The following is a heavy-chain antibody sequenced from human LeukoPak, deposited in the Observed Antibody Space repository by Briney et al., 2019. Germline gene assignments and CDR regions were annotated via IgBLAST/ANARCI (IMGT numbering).Heavy chain of an antibody. CDR3: ARASRDGYNQNFDH. Sequence: GESLKISCKGLGYSFSSYWNAWVRQRPGKGLEWMAIIYPGGSETRYDPSFQGQVTISADSSTSTAYLQWSSLRASDTAMYYCARASRDGYNQNFDHWGQGTLVTVSS. CDR1: GYSFSSYW. CDR2: IYPGGSET. J-gene: IGHJ4*02. V-gene: IGHV5-51*01. D-gene: IGHD5-24*01.